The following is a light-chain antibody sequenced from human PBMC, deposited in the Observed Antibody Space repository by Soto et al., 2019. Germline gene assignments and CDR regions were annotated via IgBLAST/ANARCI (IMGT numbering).Light chain of an antibody. CDR1: QSVSSSY. CDR3: QQYGSSPLIT. Sequence: EILLTQSPGTLSLSPGERATLSCRASQSVSSSYLAWYRQKPGQAPRLLIYGASSRATGIPDRFSGSGSGTDSTLTISRLEPEDFAVYYCQQYGSSPLITFGQGTRLEIK. CDR2: GAS. J-gene: IGKJ5*01. V-gene: IGKV3-20*01.